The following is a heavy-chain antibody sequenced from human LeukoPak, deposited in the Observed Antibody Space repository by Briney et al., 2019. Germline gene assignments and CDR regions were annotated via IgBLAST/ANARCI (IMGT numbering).Heavy chain of an antibody. D-gene: IGHD3-10*01. J-gene: IGHJ2*01. CDR2: IYYSGST. CDR1: GGSISSGDYY. V-gene: IGHV4-30-4*01. Sequence: PSETLSFTCTVSGGSISSGDYYWSWIRQPPGKGLEWIGYIYYSGSTYYNPSLKSRVTISVDTSKIQFSLKLSSVTAADTAVYYCARLTMVRGVIYGTDWYFDLWGRGTLVTVSS. CDR3: ARLTMVRGVIYGTDWYFDL.